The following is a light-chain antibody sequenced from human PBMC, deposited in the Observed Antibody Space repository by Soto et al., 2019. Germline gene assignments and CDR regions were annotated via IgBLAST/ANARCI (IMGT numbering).Light chain of an antibody. CDR2: GAS. V-gene: IGKV3-20*01. Sequence: EIVLTQSPGTLSLSPGERATLSCRASQSVSSNYLAWYRRKPGQAPRLLIYGASNRATDITGRFSGSGSGTDFTLTITRLEQEDFAVYYCQPYGSSPPTFGPGTRVEIK. CDR1: QSVSSNY. J-gene: IGKJ1*01. CDR3: QPYGSSPPT.